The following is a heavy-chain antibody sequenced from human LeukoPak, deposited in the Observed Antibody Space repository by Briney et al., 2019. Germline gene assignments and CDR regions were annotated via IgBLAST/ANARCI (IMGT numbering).Heavy chain of an antibody. CDR3: ARGDYASGSYWVY. D-gene: IGHD3-10*01. J-gene: IGHJ4*02. V-gene: IGHV5-10-1*01. CDR2: IDPSDSYT. CDR1: GYSFTTYW. Sequence: GESLKISCKGSGYSFTTYWISWVRQMPGKGLEWMGSIDPSDSYTNYSPSFQGHVTISADKSISTTYLQWSSLKASDTAMYYCARGDYASGSYWVYWGQGTPVTVSS.